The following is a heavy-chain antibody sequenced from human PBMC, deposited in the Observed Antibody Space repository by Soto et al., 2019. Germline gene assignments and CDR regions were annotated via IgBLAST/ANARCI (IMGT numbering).Heavy chain of an antibody. CDR3: ARDGTDIVVVVDARPTEFDY. V-gene: IGHV1-46*01. D-gene: IGHD2-15*01. J-gene: IGHJ4*01. Sequence: ASVKVSCKASGGTFITYAISWVRQAPGQGLEWMGIINPSGGSTSYAQKFQGRVTMTRDTSTSTVYMELSSLRSEDTAVYYCARDGTDIVVVVDARPTEFDYWG. CDR2: INPSGGST. CDR1: GGTFITYA.